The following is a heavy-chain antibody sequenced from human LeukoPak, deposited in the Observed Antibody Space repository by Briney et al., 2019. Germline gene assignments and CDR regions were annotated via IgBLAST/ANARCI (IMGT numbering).Heavy chain of an antibody. Sequence: AGGSLRLSCAASGFTFNNYWMSWVRQAPGKGLEWVANIKQDGSEKYYVDSVKGRFTISRDNSKNSLYLQMNSLRTEDTALYYCAKGKYNWNDDVGDWFDPWGQGTLVTVSS. V-gene: IGHV3-7*03. CDR2: IKQDGSEK. J-gene: IGHJ5*02. CDR1: GFTFNNYW. CDR3: AKGKYNWNDDVGDWFDP. D-gene: IGHD1-20*01.